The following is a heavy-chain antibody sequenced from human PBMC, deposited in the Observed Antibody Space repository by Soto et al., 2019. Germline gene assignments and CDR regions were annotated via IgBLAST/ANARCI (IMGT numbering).Heavy chain of an antibody. J-gene: IGHJ4*02. Sequence: QITLKESGPTLVKPTQTLTLTCTFSGFSLSTSGVGVGWIRQPPGKALEWLALIYWDDDKRYSPSLKSRLTITKDTSKLQVVLTMINMDPVDTATYYCAHRPSYCSGGSCYSGFDYWGQGTLVTVSS. V-gene: IGHV2-5*02. D-gene: IGHD2-15*01. CDR1: GFSLSTSGVG. CDR2: IYWDDDK. CDR3: AHRPSYCSGGSCYSGFDY.